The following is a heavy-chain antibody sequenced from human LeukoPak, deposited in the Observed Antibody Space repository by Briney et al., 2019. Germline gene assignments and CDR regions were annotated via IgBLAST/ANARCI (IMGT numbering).Heavy chain of an antibody. CDR3: TTRADARDYYDSSGRYLDY. CDR2: IKSKTDGGTT. D-gene: IGHD3-22*01. V-gene: IGHV3-15*01. CDR1: GFTFSNAW. J-gene: IGHJ4*02. Sequence: GGSLRLSCAASGFTFSNAWMSWVRQAPGKGLEWLGRIKSKTDGGTTDYAAPVKGRFTISRDDSKNTLYLQMNSLNTEDTAVYYCTTRADARDYYDSSGRYLDYWGQGTLVTVSS.